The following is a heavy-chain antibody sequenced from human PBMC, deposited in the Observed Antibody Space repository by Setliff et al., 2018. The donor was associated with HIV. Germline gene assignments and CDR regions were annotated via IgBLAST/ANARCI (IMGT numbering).Heavy chain of an antibody. V-gene: IGHV4-34*01. CDR2: INHSGST. Sequence: LPETLSLTCVVYGGSFSGYYWSWIRQPPGKGLEWIGEINHSGSTNYNPSLKSRVTISVDTSKNQFSLKLSPVTAADTAVYYCAIRGSSGWYVGGYFDYWGQGTLVTVSS. CDR1: GGSFSGYY. D-gene: IGHD6-19*01. CDR3: AIRGSSGWYVGGYFDY. J-gene: IGHJ4*02.